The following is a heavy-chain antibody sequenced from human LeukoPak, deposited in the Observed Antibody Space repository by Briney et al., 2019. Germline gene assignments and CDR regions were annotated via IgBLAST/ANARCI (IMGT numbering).Heavy chain of an antibody. D-gene: IGHD3-9*01. Sequence: GGSLRLSCAASGFTFSSYGMSWVRQAPGKGLEWVANIKQDGSEKYYVDSVKGRFTISRDNAKNSLYLQMNSLRAEDTAVYYCARDRRVDWGYDAFDIWGQGTMVTVSS. CDR2: IKQDGSEK. CDR1: GFTFSSYG. CDR3: ARDRRVDWGYDAFDI. J-gene: IGHJ3*02. V-gene: IGHV3-7*01.